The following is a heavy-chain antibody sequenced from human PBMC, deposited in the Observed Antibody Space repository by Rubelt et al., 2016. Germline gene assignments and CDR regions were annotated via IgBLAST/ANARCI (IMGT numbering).Heavy chain of an antibody. V-gene: IGHV4-39*01. CDR1: GGSISSSSYY. CDR3: ARHASGYYDSSGYRLSAFDI. CDR2: IYYSGST. J-gene: IGHJ3*02. D-gene: IGHD3-22*01. Sequence: QLQLQESGPGLVKPSETLSLTCTVSGGSISSSSYYWGWIRQPPGKGLEWIGSIYYSGSTYYNPSLKSRVTISFDTSKNQFSLKLSSVTAADTAVYYCARHASGYYDSSGYRLSAFDIWGQGTMVTVSS.